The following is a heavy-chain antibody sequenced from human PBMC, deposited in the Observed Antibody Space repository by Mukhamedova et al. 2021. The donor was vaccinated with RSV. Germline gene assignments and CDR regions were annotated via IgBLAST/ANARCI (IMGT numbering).Heavy chain of an antibody. Sequence: QGRVTMTRNTSISTAYMELSSLRSEDTAVYYCARGYYYYMDVWGQGTTVTVSS. CDR3: ARGYYYYMDV. V-gene: IGHV1-8*01. J-gene: IGHJ6*03.